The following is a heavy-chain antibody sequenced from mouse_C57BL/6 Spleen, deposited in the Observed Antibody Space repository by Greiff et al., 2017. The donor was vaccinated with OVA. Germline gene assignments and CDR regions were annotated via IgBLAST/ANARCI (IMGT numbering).Heavy chain of an antibody. CDR2: INPNNGGT. CDR3: ARSGLYDYVRFAY. CDR1: GYTFTDYY. D-gene: IGHD2-4*01. J-gene: IGHJ3*01. Sequence: VQLQQSGPELVKPGASVKISCKASGYTFTDYYMNWVKQSHGKSLEWIGDINPNNGGTSYNQKFKGKATLTVDKSSSTAYMELRSLTSEDSAVYYCARSGLYDYVRFAYWGQGTLVTVSA. V-gene: IGHV1-26*01.